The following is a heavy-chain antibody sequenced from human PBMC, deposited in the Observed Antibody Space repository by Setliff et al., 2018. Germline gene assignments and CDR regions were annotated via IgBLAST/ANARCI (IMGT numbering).Heavy chain of an antibody. CDR2: INYSGRN. D-gene: IGHD1-26*01. CDR1: GGSFSTSSDY. Sequence: SETLSLTCNVSGGSFSTSSDYWGWIRQPPGKGLEWIGSINYSGRNYYNPSLKSRVTIFADTSKNQFSLKLTSVTAADTAIYYCASRRTGPGGWFDYWGQGTLVTVSS. CDR3: ASRRTGPGGWFDY. V-gene: IGHV4-39*01. J-gene: IGHJ5*01.